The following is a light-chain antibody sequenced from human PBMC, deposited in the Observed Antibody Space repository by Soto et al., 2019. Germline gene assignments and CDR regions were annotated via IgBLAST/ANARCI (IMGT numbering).Light chain of an antibody. CDR1: QSVSSTY. J-gene: IGKJ5*01. CDR2: GAS. V-gene: IGKV3-20*01. Sequence: EIVLTQSPGTLSLSPGERATLSCRTSQSVSSTYLAWYQQKPGQTPRLIIYGASSRATGIPDRFSGSGSGTDFTLTISRLEPEDFAVYYCEQYGNSPPITFGQRTRLEIK. CDR3: EQYGNSPPIT.